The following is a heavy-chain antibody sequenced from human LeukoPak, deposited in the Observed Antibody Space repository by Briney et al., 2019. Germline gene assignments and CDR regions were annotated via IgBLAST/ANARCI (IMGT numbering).Heavy chain of an antibody. Sequence: ASVKVSFKASGYTFTNYGISWVRQAPGQGLEWMGWINPNSGGTNYAQKFQGRVTMTRDTSISTAYMELSRLRSDDTAVYYCARVSYDILTGYYNFDYWGQGTLVTVSS. J-gene: IGHJ4*02. CDR1: GYTFTNYG. CDR2: INPNSGGT. V-gene: IGHV1-2*02. CDR3: ARVSYDILTGYYNFDY. D-gene: IGHD3-9*01.